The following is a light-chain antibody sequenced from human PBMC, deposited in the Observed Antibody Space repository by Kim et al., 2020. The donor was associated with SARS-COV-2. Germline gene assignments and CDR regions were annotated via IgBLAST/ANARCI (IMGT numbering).Light chain of an antibody. V-gene: IGKV3-20*01. Sequence: EIVLTQSPGILSLSPGDRATLSCRASQGINNNFIAWYRQRPGQSPSLLIYAASTRAAGIPDRFSGSGYRTDFSLTISRLEPEDFAVYYCQQYGSSPQTFGQRTQVDI. CDR3: QQYGSSPQT. CDR2: AAS. CDR1: QGINNNF. J-gene: IGKJ2*01.